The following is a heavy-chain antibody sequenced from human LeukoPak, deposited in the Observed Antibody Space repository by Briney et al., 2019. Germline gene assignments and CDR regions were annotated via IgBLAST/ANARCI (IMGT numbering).Heavy chain of an antibody. V-gene: IGHV4-59*08. D-gene: IGHD6-19*01. CDR3: ARRDSSGWQHDAFDI. CDR2: IYYSGST. J-gene: IGHJ3*02. CDR1: GGSFSDFY. Sequence: KPSETLSLTCAVYGGSFSDFYWSWIRQPPGKGLEWIGYIYYSGSTNYNPSLKSRVTISVDTSKNQFSLKLSSVTAADTAVYYCARRDSSGWQHDAFDIWGQGTMVTVSS.